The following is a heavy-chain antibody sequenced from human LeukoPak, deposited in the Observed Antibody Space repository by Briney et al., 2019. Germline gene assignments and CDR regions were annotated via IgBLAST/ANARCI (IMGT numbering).Heavy chain of an antibody. V-gene: IGHV1-2*02. CDR2: INPNSGGT. D-gene: IGHD3-3*01. CDR1: GYTFTGYY. Sequence: ASVTVSCKASGYTFTGYYMHWVRQAPGQGLEWMGWINPNSGGTNYAQKFQGRVTMTRDTSISTAYMELSRLRSDDTAVYYCARASITIFGVTFDYWGQGTLVTVSS. J-gene: IGHJ4*02. CDR3: ARASITIFGVTFDY.